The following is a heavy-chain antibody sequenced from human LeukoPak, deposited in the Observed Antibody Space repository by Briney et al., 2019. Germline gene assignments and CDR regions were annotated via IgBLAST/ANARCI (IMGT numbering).Heavy chain of an antibody. D-gene: IGHD6-19*01. CDR3: ARSHSSGWYSAGLPFDP. CDR2: ISGNGGST. Sequence: PGGSVRLSCAASGFTFSSYAMSWVRQAPGKGLERVSAISGNGGSTYYADSVKGRFTISRDNSKITLYLQMHSLRAEDTAVYYCARSHSSGWYSAGLPFDPWGQGTLVTVSS. CDR1: GFTFSSYA. V-gene: IGHV3-23*01. J-gene: IGHJ5*02.